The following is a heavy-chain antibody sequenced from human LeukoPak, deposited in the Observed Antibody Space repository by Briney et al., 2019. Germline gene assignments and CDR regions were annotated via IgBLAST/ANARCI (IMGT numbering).Heavy chain of an antibody. CDR1: GGSISSGGYY. CDR2: IYYSGST. V-gene: IGHV4-31*03. J-gene: IGHJ5*02. CDR3: ARAYSSSWYGAENWFDP. Sequence: SETLSLTCTVSGGSISSGGYYWSWIPQHPRKGLEWIGYIYYSGSTYYNPSLKSRVTISVNTSKNQFSLKLSSVTAADTAVYYCARAYSSSWYGAENWFDPWGQGTLVTVSS. D-gene: IGHD6-13*01.